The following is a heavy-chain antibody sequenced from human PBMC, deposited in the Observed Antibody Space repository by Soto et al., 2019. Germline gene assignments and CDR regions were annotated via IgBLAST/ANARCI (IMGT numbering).Heavy chain of an antibody. D-gene: IGHD3-16*01. J-gene: IGHJ4*02. CDR1: GYTFTSYG. Sequence: ASVKVSCKASGYTFTSYGISWVRQAPGQGLEWMGWISAYNGNTNYAQKLQGRVTMTTDTSTSTAYMELRGLRSDDTAVYYCARGGGYYDYVWGSNLYDYWGQGTLVTVSS. V-gene: IGHV1-18*01. CDR3: ARGGGYYDYVWGSNLYDY. CDR2: ISAYNGNT.